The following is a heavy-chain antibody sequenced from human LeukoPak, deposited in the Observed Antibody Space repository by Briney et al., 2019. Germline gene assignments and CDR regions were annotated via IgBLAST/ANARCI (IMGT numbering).Heavy chain of an antibody. Sequence: PETLSLTCIVSGASISSYYWSWIRQPAGKGLEWIGRIHSSGSTNYNTSLKSRVSMSVDTSKNQFSLNLNSVTAADTAVYYCARDPSSWFDPWGQGTLFTVSS. CDR1: GASISSYY. CDR3: ARDPSSWFDP. J-gene: IGHJ5*02. V-gene: IGHV4-4*07. CDR2: IHSSGST.